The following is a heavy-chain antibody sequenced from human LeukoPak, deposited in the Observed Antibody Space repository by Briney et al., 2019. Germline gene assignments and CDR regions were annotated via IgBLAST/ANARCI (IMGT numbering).Heavy chain of an antibody. Sequence: SETLSLTCTLSGGSISSRPYYWGWVRQPPRKGLEWIGSISYSGSIHYNPSLKSRVTISVDTSKNHFSLRLSSVTAADTAVYYCATLEIGDYYFDYWGQGTLVTVPS. CDR1: GGSISSRPYY. D-gene: IGHD2-21*01. CDR3: ATLEIGDYYFDY. CDR2: ISYSGSI. J-gene: IGHJ4*02. V-gene: IGHV4-39*01.